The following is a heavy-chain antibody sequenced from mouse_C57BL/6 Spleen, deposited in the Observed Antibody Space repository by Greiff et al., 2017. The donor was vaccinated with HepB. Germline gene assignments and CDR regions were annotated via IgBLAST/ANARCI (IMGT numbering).Heavy chain of an antibody. CDR2: IHPNSGST. Sequence: QVQLQQSGAELVKPGASVKLSCKASGYTFTSYWMHWVKQRPGQGLEWIGMIHPNSGSTNYNEKFKSKATLTVDKSSSTAYMQLSSLTSEDSAVYYCARSYYDYGEFFAYWGQGTLVTVSA. D-gene: IGHD2-4*01. J-gene: IGHJ3*01. CDR3: ARSYYDYGEFFAY. CDR1: GYTFTSYW. V-gene: IGHV1-64*01.